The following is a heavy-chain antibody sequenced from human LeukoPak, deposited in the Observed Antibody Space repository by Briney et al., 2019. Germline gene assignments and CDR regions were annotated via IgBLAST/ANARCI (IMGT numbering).Heavy chain of an antibody. CDR2: IVPIFGTT. CDR3: ARGWGVPAPISWFDP. D-gene: IGHD2-2*01. J-gene: IGHJ5*02. Sequence: GASVKVSCKASGGSFSSNVISWVRQAPGQGLEWMGGIVPIFGTTKYAQKFQGRVTITTDESTSTAYMELSSLRSEDTAVYYCARGWGVPAPISWFDPWGQGTPVTVSS. V-gene: IGHV1-69*05. CDR1: GGSFSSNV.